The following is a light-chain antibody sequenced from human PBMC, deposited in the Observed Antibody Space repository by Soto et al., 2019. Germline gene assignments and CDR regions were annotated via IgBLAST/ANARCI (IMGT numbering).Light chain of an antibody. J-gene: IGKJ2*01. CDR3: QQYGRSPYT. CDR1: QSVSSGY. Sequence: EIVLTQSPDTLSLSPGERATLFCRASQSVSSGYLAWYQQKLGQAPRLLIYGASNRATGIPDRFSGSGSGTDFTLSISRLEPEDFAVYYCQQYGRSPYTFGQWTKLEIK. CDR2: GAS. V-gene: IGKV3-20*01.